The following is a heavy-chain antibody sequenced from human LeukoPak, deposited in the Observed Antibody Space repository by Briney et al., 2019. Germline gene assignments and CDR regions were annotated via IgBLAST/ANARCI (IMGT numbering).Heavy chain of an antibody. CDR1: GFTFDDYA. D-gene: IGHD6-19*01. Sequence: GGSLRLSCAASGFTFDDYAVHWVRQAPGKGLEWVSGFTWNSGSIGYADSVKGRFTISRDNAKNSLYLQMNSLRPEDTALYYCAKGSGYSSGWPFDYWGQGTLVTVSS. V-gene: IGHV3-9*01. CDR2: FTWNSGSI. CDR3: AKGSGYSSGWPFDY. J-gene: IGHJ4*02.